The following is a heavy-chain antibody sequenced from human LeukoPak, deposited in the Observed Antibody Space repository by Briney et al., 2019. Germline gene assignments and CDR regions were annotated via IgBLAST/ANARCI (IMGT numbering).Heavy chain of an antibody. CDR1: GFTFSSYA. CDR3: AKDLRSSGWYN. J-gene: IGHJ4*02. V-gene: IGHV3-23*01. CDR2: ISGSGGST. Sequence: GGSLRLSCATSGFTFSSYAMSWVRQAPGKGLEWVSAISGSGGSTYYADSVKGRFTISRDNSKNTLYLQMNSLRAEDTAVYYCAKDLRSSGWYNWGQGTLVTVSS. D-gene: IGHD6-19*01.